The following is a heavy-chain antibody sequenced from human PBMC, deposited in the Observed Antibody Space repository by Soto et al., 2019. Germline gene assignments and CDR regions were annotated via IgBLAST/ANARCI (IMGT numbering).Heavy chain of an antibody. D-gene: IGHD3-10*01. J-gene: IGHJ4*02. CDR2: INAGNGNT. CDR1: GYTFTSYA. V-gene: IGHV1-3*01. Sequence: GASVKVSGTASGYTFTSYAMHCVRQAPGQRLEWMGWINAGNGNTKYSQKFQGRVTITRDTSASTAYMELSSLRSEDTAVYYCARVFFGEFPIDFWGQGTLVTVSS. CDR3: ARVFFGEFPIDF.